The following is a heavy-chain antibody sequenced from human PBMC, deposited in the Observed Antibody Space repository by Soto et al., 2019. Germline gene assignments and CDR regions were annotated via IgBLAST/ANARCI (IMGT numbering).Heavy chain of an antibody. CDR2: TYYRSKWYN. V-gene: IGHV6-1*01. D-gene: IGHD5-12*01. Sequence: PSXTLSLTCAISGDSVPSNSAAWNWIRQSASRGLEWRGRTYYRSKWYNDYAVSVKSRITITPDTSKNQFSLQLNSVTPEDTVVYYCARDRSGSKAFGMDVWGQGTTVTVSS. CDR3: ARDRSGSKAFGMDV. J-gene: IGHJ6*02. CDR1: GDSVPSNSAA.